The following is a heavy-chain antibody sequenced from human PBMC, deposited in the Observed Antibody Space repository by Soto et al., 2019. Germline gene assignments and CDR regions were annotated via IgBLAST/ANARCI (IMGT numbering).Heavy chain of an antibody. V-gene: IGHV4-59*12. CDR1: GVSITSYY. Sequence: SETLSLTCSVSGVSITSYYWTWIRHSPGKGLEWIGYVYHTGNTYYNPSLKSRVTISLDTSKNQVSLRLRSVTAADTAGYYCASEQYNWKLWGQGT. CDR2: VYHTGNT. CDR3: ASEQYNWKL. J-gene: IGHJ4*02. D-gene: IGHD1-20*01.